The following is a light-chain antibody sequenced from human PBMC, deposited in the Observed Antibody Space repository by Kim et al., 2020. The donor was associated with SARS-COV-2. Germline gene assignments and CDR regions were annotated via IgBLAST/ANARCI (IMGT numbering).Light chain of an antibody. J-gene: IGKJ2*01. V-gene: IGKV3-11*01. CDR2: DAS. CDR1: QSVSSY. Sequence: EIVLTQSPATLSLSPGERATLSCRASQSVSSYLAWYQQKPGQAPRLLIYDASNRATGIPARFSGSGSGTDFTLTISSLEPEVFAVYYCQQRSNWPRGTFGQGTKLEI. CDR3: QQRSNWPRGT.